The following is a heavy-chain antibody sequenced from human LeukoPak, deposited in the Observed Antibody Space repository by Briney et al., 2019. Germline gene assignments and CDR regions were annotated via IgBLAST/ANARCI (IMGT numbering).Heavy chain of an antibody. D-gene: IGHD5-12*01. CDR1: GSSIINYY. V-gene: IGHV4-59*01. CDR3: ARASWLPQSRNYYYMDV. J-gene: IGHJ6*03. Sequence: SETLSLTCNVSGSSIINYYWSWIRQPPGKGLEWIGYIYYSGSTNYNPSPKSRVTISEDTSKNHFSLKLSSVTAADTAVYYCARASWLPQSRNYYYMDVWGKGTTVTISS. CDR2: IYYSGST.